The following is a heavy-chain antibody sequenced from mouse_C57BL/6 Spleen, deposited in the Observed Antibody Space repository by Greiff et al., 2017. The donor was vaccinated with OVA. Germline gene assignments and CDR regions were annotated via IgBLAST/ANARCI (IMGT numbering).Heavy chain of an antibody. Sequence: QVQLQQSGAELVRPGASVTLSCKASGYTFTDYEMHWVKQTPVHGLEWIGAIDPETGGTAYNQKFKGKAILTADKSSSTAYMELRSLTSEDSAVYYCTRNGNCAEGYAMDYWGQGTSVTVSS. CDR3: TRNGNCAEGYAMDY. J-gene: IGHJ4*01. D-gene: IGHD2-1*01. CDR2: IDPETGGT. CDR1: GYTFTDYE. V-gene: IGHV1-15*01.